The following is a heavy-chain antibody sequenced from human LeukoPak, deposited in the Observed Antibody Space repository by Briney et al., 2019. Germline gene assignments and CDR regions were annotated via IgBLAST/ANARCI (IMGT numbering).Heavy chain of an antibody. Sequence: ASETLSLTCTVSGGSISSSSYYWGWIRQPPGKGLQWIGSIYYSGSTYYNPSLKSRVTMSVDTSKNQFSLNLSSVTAADTAVYYCARVPRTGYSYGYSYYYGMDVWGQGTTVTVSS. J-gene: IGHJ6*02. CDR2: IYYSGST. D-gene: IGHD5-18*01. CDR3: ARVPRTGYSYGYSYYYGMDV. V-gene: IGHV4-39*01. CDR1: GGSISSSSYY.